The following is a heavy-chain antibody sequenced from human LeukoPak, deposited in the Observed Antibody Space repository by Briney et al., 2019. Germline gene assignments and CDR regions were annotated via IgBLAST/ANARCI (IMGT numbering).Heavy chain of an antibody. J-gene: IGHJ4*02. D-gene: IGHD3-22*01. CDR3: ARAYYYDSSGYSHYFDY. CDR1: GFTFSSYW. V-gene: IGHV3-7*01. CDR2: IKQDGSEK. Sequence: PGGSLRLSCAASGFTFSSYWMSWVRQAPGKGLEWAANIKQDGSEKYYVDSVKGRFTISRDNAKNSLYLQMNSLRAEDTAVYYCARAYYYDSSGYSHYFDYWGQGTLVTVSS.